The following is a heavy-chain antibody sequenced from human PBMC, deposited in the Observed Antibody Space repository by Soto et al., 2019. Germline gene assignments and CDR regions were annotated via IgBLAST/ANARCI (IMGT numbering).Heavy chain of an antibody. CDR1: GGTFSSYA. V-gene: IGHV1-2*02. CDR2: INPNSGGT. CDR3: ARPNVLLWFGQSGFYGMDV. Sequence: ASVKVSCKASGGTFSSYAISWVRQAPGQGLEWMGWINPNSGGTNYAQKFQGRVTMTRDTSISTAYMELSRLRSDDTAVYYCARPNVLLWFGQSGFYGMDVWGQATTVSPSS. D-gene: IGHD3-10*01. J-gene: IGHJ6*02.